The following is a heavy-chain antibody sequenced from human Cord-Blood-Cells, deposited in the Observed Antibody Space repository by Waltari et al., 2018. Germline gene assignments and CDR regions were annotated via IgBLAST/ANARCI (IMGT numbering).Heavy chain of an antibody. J-gene: IGHJ3*02. CDR3: ARWATAAAGNDAFDI. CDR1: GYTFTSYD. D-gene: IGHD6-13*01. Sequence: QVQLVQSGAEVKKPGASVKVSCKASGYTFTSYDINWVRQATGQGLEWMGWMNPNSGNTGYAQKCQGRVTITRNTSISTAYMELSSLRSEDTAVYYCARWATAAAGNDAFDIWGQGTMVTVSS. CDR2: MNPNSGNT. V-gene: IGHV1-8*03.